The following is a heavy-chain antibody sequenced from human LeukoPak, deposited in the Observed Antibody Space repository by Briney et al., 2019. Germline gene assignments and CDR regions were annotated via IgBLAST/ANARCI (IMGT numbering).Heavy chain of an antibody. V-gene: IGHV4-4*07. CDR2: IYTSGST. J-gene: IGHJ4*02. CDR3: ARARRDGYNMPLDY. D-gene: IGHD5-24*01. CDR1: GGSISSYY. Sequence: PSETLSLTCTVSGGSISSYYWSWLRQPAGKGLEGIGRIYTSGSTNYNPSLKSRVTMSGDTSKNQFSLKLSSVTAADTAVYYCARARRDGYNMPLDYWGQGTLVTVSS.